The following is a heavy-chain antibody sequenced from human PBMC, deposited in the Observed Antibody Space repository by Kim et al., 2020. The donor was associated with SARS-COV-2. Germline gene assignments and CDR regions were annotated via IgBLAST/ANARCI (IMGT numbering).Heavy chain of an antibody. CDR3: TTVKWGVPPAIGY. CDR2: IKSRTDGGTT. J-gene: IGHJ4*02. V-gene: IGHV3-15*01. D-gene: IGHD2-2*01. Sequence: GGSLRLSCAASGFIFSRAWMSWVRQAPGKGLEWVGRIKSRTDGGTTDYAAPVKGRFTISRDDSKNTLYLQMNSLKTEDTAVYYCTTVKWGVPPAIGYWGQGTLVTVSS. CDR1: GFIFSRAW.